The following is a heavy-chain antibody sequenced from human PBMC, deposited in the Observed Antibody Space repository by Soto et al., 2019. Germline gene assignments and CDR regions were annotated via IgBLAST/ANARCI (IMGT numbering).Heavy chain of an antibody. CDR2: IYYSGST. D-gene: IGHD3-16*02. CDR3: ARRVDSVWGSYRYSPYLDY. J-gene: IGHJ4*02. V-gene: IGHV4-59*08. CDR1: GGSISSYY. Sequence: SETLSLTCTVSGGSISSYYWSWIRQPPGKGLEWIGYIYYSGSTNYNPSLKSRVTISVDTSKNQFSLKLSSVTAADTAVYYCARRVDSVWGSYRYSPYLDYWGQGSPVTGFS.